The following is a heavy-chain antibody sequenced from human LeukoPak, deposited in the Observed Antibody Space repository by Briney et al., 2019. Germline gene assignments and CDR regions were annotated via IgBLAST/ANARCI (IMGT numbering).Heavy chain of an antibody. CDR1: GYTFTSYY. V-gene: IGHV1-46*01. CDR3: ARSPPSGDILTGYLTHNWFDP. D-gene: IGHD3-9*01. CDR2: INPSGGST. J-gene: IGHJ5*02. Sequence: ASVTVSCKASGYTFTSYYMHWVRQAPGQGLEWMGIINPSGGSTSYAQKFQGRVTMTRDTSTSTVYMELSSLRSEDTAVYYCARSPPSGDILTGYLTHNWFDPWGQGTLVTVSS.